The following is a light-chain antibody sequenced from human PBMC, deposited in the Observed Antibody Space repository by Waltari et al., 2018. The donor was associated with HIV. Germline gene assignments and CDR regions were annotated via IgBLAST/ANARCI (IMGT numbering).Light chain of an antibody. V-gene: IGLV2-14*01. Sequence: QSALTQPASVSGSPGQSITISCTGTSSDVGGYNYVSWYQQYPGKAPQLMIYDVSKRPSGVSNRFSGSKSGNTASLTISGLQAEDEADYYCNSYTTSSTWVFGGGTRLTVL. CDR1: SSDVGGYNY. CDR2: DVS. J-gene: IGLJ3*02. CDR3: NSYTTSSTWV.